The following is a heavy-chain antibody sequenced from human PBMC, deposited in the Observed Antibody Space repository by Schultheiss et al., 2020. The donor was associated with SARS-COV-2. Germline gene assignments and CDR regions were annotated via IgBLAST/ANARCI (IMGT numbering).Heavy chain of an antibody. CDR2: ISYDGSNK. CDR3: AKSHNWNVYYFDY. J-gene: IGHJ4*02. V-gene: IGHV3-30*18. Sequence: GSLRLSCAASGFTFSSYSMNWVRQAPGKGLEWVAVISYDGSNKYYADSVKGRFTISRDNSKNTLYLQMDSLRAEDTAVYYCAKSHNWNVYYFDYWGQGTLVTVSS. CDR1: GFTFSSYS. D-gene: IGHD1-20*01.